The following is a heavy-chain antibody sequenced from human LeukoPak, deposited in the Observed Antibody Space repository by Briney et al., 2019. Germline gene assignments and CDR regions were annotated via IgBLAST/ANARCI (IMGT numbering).Heavy chain of an antibody. D-gene: IGHD1-26*01. V-gene: IGHV4-39*07. CDR1: GGSISSSSYY. CDR2: IYYSGST. J-gene: IGHJ3*02. CDR3: AREHSGSYSSAFDI. Sequence: PSETLSLTCTVSGGSISSSSYYWGWIRQPPGKGLEWIGSIYYSGSTYYNPSLKSRVTISVDTSKNQFSLKLSSVTAADTAVYYCAREHSGSYSSAFDIWGQGTMVTVSS.